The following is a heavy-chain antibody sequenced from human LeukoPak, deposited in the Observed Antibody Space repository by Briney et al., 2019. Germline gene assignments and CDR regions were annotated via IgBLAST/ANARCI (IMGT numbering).Heavy chain of an antibody. CDR3: ARDKCGGDCYSGWFDP. J-gene: IGHJ5*02. Sequence: SVKVSCKASGGVFTTYAISWVRQAPGQGLEWMGGIIPFLGTTNYAQKLQGRVTMTTDTSTSTAYMELSSLRSEDTAVYYCARDKCGGDCYSGWFDPWGQGTLVTVSS. CDR1: GGVFTTYA. D-gene: IGHD2-21*02. V-gene: IGHV1-69*10. CDR2: IIPFLGTT.